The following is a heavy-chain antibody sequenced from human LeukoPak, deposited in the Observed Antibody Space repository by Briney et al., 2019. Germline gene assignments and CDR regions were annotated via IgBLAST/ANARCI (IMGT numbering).Heavy chain of an antibody. CDR2: IYHSGST. V-gene: IGHV4-38-2*02. D-gene: IGHD3-22*01. J-gene: IGHJ4*02. CDR3: ARARITMIVVVDPYFDY. CDR1: GYSISSGYY. Sequence: SETLSLTCTVSGYSISSGYYWGWIRQPPGKGLEWIGSIYHSGSTYYNPSLKSRVTISVDTSKNQFSLKLSSVTAADTAVYYCARARITMIVVVDPYFDYWGQGTLVTVSS.